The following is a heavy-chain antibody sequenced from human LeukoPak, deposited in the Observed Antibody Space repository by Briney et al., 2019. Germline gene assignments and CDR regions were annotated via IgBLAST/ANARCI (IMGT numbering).Heavy chain of an antibody. V-gene: IGHV5-51*01. Sequence: GESLKISCKGSGYSFTSYWIGWVRQMPGKGLEWMGIIYPGDSDTRYSPSFQGQATISADKSISTAYLQWSSLKASDTAMYYCARTYSSSWEHPLGWFDPWGQGTLVTVSS. D-gene: IGHD6-13*01. CDR3: ARTYSSSWEHPLGWFDP. CDR1: GYSFTSYW. J-gene: IGHJ5*02. CDR2: IYPGDSDT.